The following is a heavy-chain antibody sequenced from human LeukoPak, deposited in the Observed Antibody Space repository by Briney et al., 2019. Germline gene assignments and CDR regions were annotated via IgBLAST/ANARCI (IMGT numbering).Heavy chain of an antibody. CDR2: ISFDGSNK. CDR3: ATPAAGPGAEYSLY. Sequence: GGSLRLSCAASGFTFSSYAMHWVRQAPGKGLEWVALISFDGSNKYYADSVKGRFTTSRDNAKNSLDPQMNSLKVEDTAVYYCATPAAGPGAEYSLYWGQGTLVIVSS. CDR1: GFTFSSYA. D-gene: IGHD6-13*01. J-gene: IGHJ1*01. V-gene: IGHV3-30-3*01.